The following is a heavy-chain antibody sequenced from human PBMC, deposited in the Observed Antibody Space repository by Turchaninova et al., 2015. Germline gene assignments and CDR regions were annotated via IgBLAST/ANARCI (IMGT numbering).Heavy chain of an antibody. J-gene: IGHJ4*02. CDR3: ARKSYGDTPGD. Sequence: VQLVQSGAEVKKPGSSVKVSCKASGGPFSSYALSGVRQAPGQGLGWRGGIIPIFGTANYAQKFQGRVTITADESTSTAYMELSSLRSEDTAVYYWARKSYGDTPGDWGQGTLVTVSS. CDR1: GGPFSSYA. D-gene: IGHD4-17*01. V-gene: IGHV1-69*01. CDR2: IIPIFGTA.